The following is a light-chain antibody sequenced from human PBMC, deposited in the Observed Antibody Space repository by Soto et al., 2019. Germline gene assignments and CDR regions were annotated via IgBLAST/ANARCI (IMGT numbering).Light chain of an antibody. CDR3: QQSFSIPFT. CDR2: DAS. CDR1: QTIGKY. J-gene: IGKJ3*01. Sequence: DIQMTQSPSSLSATVGDRVTITCRASQTIGKYLNWYQQQPGKVPKLLIYDASYLQSGVPSRFSGSESGTDFTLNISYLRPEDFATYYCQQSFSIPFTFGPGTKVDIK. V-gene: IGKV1-39*01.